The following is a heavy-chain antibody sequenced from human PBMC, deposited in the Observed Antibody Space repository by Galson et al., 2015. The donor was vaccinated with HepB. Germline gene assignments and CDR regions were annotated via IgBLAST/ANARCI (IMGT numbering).Heavy chain of an antibody. CDR3: ARQGRGYRGDYYYYYMDV. V-gene: IGHV1-69*10. D-gene: IGHD1-1*01. Sequence: SVKVSCKASGGTFSSYAISWVRQAPGQGLEWMGGIIPILGIANYAQKFQGRVTITADKSTSTAYMELSSLRSEDTAVYYCARQGRGYRGDYYYYYMDVWGKGTTVTVSS. CDR2: IIPILGIA. J-gene: IGHJ6*03. CDR1: GGTFSSYA.